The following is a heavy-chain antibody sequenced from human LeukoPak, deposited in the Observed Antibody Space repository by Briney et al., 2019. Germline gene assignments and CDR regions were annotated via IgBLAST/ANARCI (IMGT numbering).Heavy chain of an antibody. CDR1: GFTFSRHG. CDR3: ARISYGGQFDY. J-gene: IGHJ4*02. CDR2: IWYDGSKK. V-gene: IGHV3-33*01. Sequence: GRSLRLSCAASGFTFSRHGIHWVRQAPGKGLEWVAVIWYDGSKKYYEDSVKGRFTISRDNSKNTLYLQMNSLRAEDTAVYYCARISYGGQFDYWGQGTLVTVSS. D-gene: IGHD4-23*01.